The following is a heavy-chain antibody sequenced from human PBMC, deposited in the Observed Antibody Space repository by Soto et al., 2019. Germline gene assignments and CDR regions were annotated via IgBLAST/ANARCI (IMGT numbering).Heavy chain of an antibody. D-gene: IGHD3-16*02. CDR3: ARAVPTYDYIWGSYRPSTQLAP. CDR2: VYYTGST. CDR1: GGSISSNY. J-gene: IGHJ5*02. Sequence: SETLSLTCTVSGGSISSNYWSWIRQPPGKGLEWIGCVYYTGSTNYNPSLKSRVTISVDTSKNQFSLKVNSVTDADTAVYYCARAVPTYDYIWGSYRPSTQLAPWGQGTLVTVSS. V-gene: IGHV4-59*01.